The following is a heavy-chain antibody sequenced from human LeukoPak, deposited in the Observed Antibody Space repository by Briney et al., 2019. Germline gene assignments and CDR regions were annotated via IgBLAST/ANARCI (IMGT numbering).Heavy chain of an antibody. D-gene: IGHD3-10*01. J-gene: IGHJ4*02. Sequence: ASVKVSCKASGYTFTSSWVHWVRQAPGPGLEWMGIINPSDGSTIYAQNFQGRVTMTRDTSTSTVYMELSSLRSDDTAVYYCARLYGVGTTDCWGQGTLVTVSS. V-gene: IGHV1-46*01. CDR2: INPSDGST. CDR3: ARLYGVGTTDC. CDR1: GYTFTSSW.